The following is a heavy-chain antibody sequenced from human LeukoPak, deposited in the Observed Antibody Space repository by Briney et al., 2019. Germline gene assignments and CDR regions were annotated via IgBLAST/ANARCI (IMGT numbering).Heavy chain of an antibody. V-gene: IGHV3-48*01. Sequence: GGSLRLSCAASGFTFSSYSMNWVRQAPGKGLEWVSYISSSSSTIYYADSVKGRFTISRDNAKNSLYLQMNSLRAEDTAVYYCARASCSSTSCYIDYWGQGTLVTVFS. D-gene: IGHD2-2*02. CDR3: ARASCSSTSCYIDY. J-gene: IGHJ4*02. CDR2: ISSSSSTI. CDR1: GFTFSSYS.